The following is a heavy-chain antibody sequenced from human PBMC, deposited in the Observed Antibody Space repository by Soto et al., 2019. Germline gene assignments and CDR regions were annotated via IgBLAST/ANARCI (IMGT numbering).Heavy chain of an antibody. J-gene: IGHJ4*02. Sequence: SVKVSCKASGGTFSSYAISWVRQAPGQGLEWMGGIIPIFGTANYAQKFQGRVTITADESTSTAYMELSSLRSEDTAVYYCAREFDVDTAMVGYFDYWGQGTLVTAPQ. D-gene: IGHD5-18*01. CDR3: AREFDVDTAMVGYFDY. V-gene: IGHV1-69*13. CDR1: GGTFSSYA. CDR2: IIPIFGTA.